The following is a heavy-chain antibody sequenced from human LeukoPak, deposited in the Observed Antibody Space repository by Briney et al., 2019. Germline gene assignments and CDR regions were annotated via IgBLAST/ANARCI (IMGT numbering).Heavy chain of an antibody. V-gene: IGHV4-34*01. Sequence: SETLSLTCAVYGGSFSGYYWSWIRQPPGKGLEWIGEINHSGSTNYNPSLKSRVTISVDKSMNQFSLKLTSVTAADTAVYYCARGLAVSGTSGDSWGQGALVTVSS. CDR1: GGSFSGYY. D-gene: IGHD6-19*01. J-gene: IGHJ4*02. CDR2: INHSGST. CDR3: ARGLAVSGTSGDS.